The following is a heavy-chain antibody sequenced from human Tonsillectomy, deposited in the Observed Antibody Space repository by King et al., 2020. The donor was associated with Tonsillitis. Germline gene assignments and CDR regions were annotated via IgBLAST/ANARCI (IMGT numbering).Heavy chain of an antibody. Sequence: VQLVESGGGLAQPGQSLRLSCVGSGFRFSDYAMSWVRQAPGKGREWVGFTRMKRFDGTPEYAASVRGRFTISRDDSKNIAYLQMDSLKTEDTAVYYCSRDKDWNMDVWGKGTTVTVAS. CDR3: SRDKDWNMDV. CDR2: TRMKRFDGTP. D-gene: IGHD1-1*01. V-gene: IGHV3-49*04. CDR1: GFRFSDYA. J-gene: IGHJ6*04.